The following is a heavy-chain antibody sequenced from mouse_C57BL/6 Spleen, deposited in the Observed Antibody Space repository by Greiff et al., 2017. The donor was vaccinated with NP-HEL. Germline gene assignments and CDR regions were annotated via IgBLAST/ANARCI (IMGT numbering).Heavy chain of an antibody. D-gene: IGHD1-1*01. V-gene: IGHV1-55*01. CDR3: ARSPSYYYGSGYYFDY. J-gene: IGHJ2*01. Sequence: VQLQQSGAELVKPGASVKMSCKASGYTFTSYWITWVKQRPGQGLEWIGDIYPGSGSTNYNEKFKSKATLTVDTSSSTAYMQLSSLTSEDSAVYYCARSPSYYYGSGYYFDYWGQGTTLTVSS. CDR2: IYPGSGST. CDR1: GYTFTSYW.